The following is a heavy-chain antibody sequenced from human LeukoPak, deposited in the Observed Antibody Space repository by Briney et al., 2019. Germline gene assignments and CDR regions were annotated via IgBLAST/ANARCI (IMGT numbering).Heavy chain of an antibody. Sequence: SETLSLTCAVPGYSISSGYYWGWIRQPPGKGLEWIGSIYHSGSTYYNPSLKSRVTISVDTSKNQFSLKLSSVTAADTAVYYCARAHCSSTSCSYFDLWGRGTLVTVSS. CDR3: ARAHCSSTSCSYFDL. V-gene: IGHV4-38-2*01. J-gene: IGHJ2*01. D-gene: IGHD2-2*01. CDR1: GYSISSGYY. CDR2: IYHSGST.